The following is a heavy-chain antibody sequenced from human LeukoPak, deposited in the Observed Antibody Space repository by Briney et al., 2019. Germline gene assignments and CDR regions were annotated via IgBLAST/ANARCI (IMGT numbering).Heavy chain of an antibody. J-gene: IGHJ4*02. CDR1: GFTFSSYG. Sequence: GGSLRLSCAASGFTFSSYGMSWVRQAPGKGLEWVSAISGSGGSTYYADSVKGRFTISRDNSKNTLHLQMNSLRAEDTAVYYCARSGGGYSSGWFYWGQGTLVTVSS. CDR2: ISGSGGST. V-gene: IGHV3-23*01. D-gene: IGHD6-19*01. CDR3: ARSGGGYSSGWFY.